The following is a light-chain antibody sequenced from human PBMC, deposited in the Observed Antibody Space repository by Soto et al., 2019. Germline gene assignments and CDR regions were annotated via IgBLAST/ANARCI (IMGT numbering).Light chain of an antibody. J-gene: IGLJ1*01. V-gene: IGLV2-14*01. CDR3: SSYTSSGTLEV. CDR1: TSHVGGYNY. CDR2: DVS. Sequence: PAPVSGAPGPSGTNSCPRTTSHVGGYNYVSWYQQHPGKAPKLMIYDVSNRPSGVSNRFSGSKSGNTASLTISGLLSEDEADYYCSSYTSSGTLEVFGTGTKVTVL.